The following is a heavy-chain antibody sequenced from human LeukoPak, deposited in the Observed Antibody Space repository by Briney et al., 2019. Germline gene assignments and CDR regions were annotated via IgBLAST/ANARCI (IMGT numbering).Heavy chain of an antibody. CDR3: AGYYYDRSGYYF. CDR2: IYPGDSET. Sequence: GESLRISCKGSGYRFTSSWIVWVRQMPGKGLEWMGIIYPGDSETRYSPSFQGHVTISADKSISTAYLQWSSLKASDTAMYYCAGYYYDRSGYYFWGQGTLVTVSS. D-gene: IGHD3-22*01. CDR1: GYRFTSSW. V-gene: IGHV5-51*01. J-gene: IGHJ4*02.